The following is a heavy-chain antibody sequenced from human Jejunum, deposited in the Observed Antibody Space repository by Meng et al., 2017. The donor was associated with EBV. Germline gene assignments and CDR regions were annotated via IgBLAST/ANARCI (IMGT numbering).Heavy chain of an antibody. CDR2: ISYDGSNK. J-gene: IGHJ4*02. CDR3: AKTYYYDYSASYYFDY. D-gene: IGHD3-22*01. V-gene: IGHV3-30*18. CDR1: GFSFSSHV. Sequence: QVQLVESGGGVVQPGGSLSPSCAASGFSFSSHVMHWVRQAPGKGLEWVALISYDGSNKYYADSVKGRFTISRDNSKSTLYLQMNSLRAEDTAVYYCAKTYYYDYSASYYFDYWGQGTLVTVSS.